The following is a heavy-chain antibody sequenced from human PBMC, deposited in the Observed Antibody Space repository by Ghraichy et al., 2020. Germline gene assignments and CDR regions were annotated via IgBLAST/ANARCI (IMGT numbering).Heavy chain of an antibody. V-gene: IGHV3-11*01. J-gene: IGHJ5*02. CDR1: GFTFSDYY. D-gene: IGHD1-7*01. CDR3: ARDGEVTGTTLNWFDP. CDR2: ISSSGSTI. Sequence: GGSLRLSCAASGFTFSDYYMSWIRQAPGKGLEWVSYISSSGSTIYYADSVKGRFTISRDNAKNSLYLQMNSLRAEDTAVYYCARDGEVTGTTLNWFDPWGQGTLVTVSS.